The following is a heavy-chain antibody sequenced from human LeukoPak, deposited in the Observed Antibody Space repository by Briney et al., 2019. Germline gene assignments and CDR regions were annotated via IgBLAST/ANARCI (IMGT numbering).Heavy chain of an antibody. CDR1: GGSISSYY. D-gene: IGHD3-22*01. CDR2: IYYSGST. V-gene: IGHV4-59*01. Sequence: TSETLSLNCTVSGGSISSYYWSWIRQPPGKGLEWIGYIYYSGSTNYNPSLKSRVTISVDTSKNQFSLKLSSVTAADTAVYYCARGAYYDSSGYYLPYWYFDLWGRGTLVTVSS. CDR3: ARGAYYDSSGYYLPYWYFDL. J-gene: IGHJ2*01.